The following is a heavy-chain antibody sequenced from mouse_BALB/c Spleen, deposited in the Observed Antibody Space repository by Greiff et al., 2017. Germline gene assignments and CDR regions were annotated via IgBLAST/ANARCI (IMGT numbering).Heavy chain of an antibody. CDR2: IYPGSGST. D-gene: IGHD2-2*01. J-gene: IGHJ2*01. Sequence: LQQPGSELVRPGASVKLSCKASGYTFTSYWMHWVKQRPGQGLEWIGNIYPGSGSTNYDEKFKSKATLTVDTSSSTAYMQLSSLTSEDSAVYYCTRESPYGYDDAFFDYWGQGTTLTVSS. CDR1: GYTFTSYW. CDR3: TRESPYGYDDAFFDY. V-gene: IGHV1S22*01.